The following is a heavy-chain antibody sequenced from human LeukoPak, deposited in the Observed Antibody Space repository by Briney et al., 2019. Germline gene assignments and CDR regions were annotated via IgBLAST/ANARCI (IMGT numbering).Heavy chain of an antibody. D-gene: IGHD3-10*01. V-gene: IGHV4-61*01. CDR2: IHYSGST. Sequence: SETLSLTCTVSGGSVSSGSYYWSWIRQPPGKGLEWIGYIHYSGSTNYNPSLKSRVTISVDTSKNQSSLKLSSVTAADTAVYYCARGDMVRGVIAFGMDVWGQGTTVTVSS. CDR1: GGSVSSGSYY. J-gene: IGHJ6*02. CDR3: ARGDMVRGVIAFGMDV.